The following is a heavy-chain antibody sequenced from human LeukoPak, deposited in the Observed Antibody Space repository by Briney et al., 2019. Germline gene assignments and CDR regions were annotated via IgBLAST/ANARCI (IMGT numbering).Heavy chain of an antibody. J-gene: IGHJ2*01. Sequence: SETLSLTCTVSGGSISTTSYYWGWIRQPPGKGLECIGNIYYSGSTYYNPSLKSRVTMSVDTSKNQFSLKLSSVTAADTAVYYCARVSSSWYEDWYFDLWGRGTLVSVSS. D-gene: IGHD6-13*01. CDR1: GGSISTTSYY. CDR2: IYYSGST. V-gene: IGHV4-39*07. CDR3: ARVSSSWYEDWYFDL.